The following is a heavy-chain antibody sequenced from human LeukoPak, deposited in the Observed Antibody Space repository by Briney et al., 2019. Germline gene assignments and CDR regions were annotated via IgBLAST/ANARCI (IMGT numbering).Heavy chain of an antibody. CDR2: IKQDGSER. CDR3: ARRGDSRGYYFD. J-gene: IGHJ1*01. CDR1: GFTFSSHW. Sequence: GGFLRLSCAASGFTFSSHWMTWVRQAPGKGLEWVANIKQDGSERYYVDSLKGRFTISRDNAKNSLYLEMNSLRVEDTAVYYCARRGDSRGYYFDWGQGTLVTVSS. V-gene: IGHV3-7*03. D-gene: IGHD3-22*01.